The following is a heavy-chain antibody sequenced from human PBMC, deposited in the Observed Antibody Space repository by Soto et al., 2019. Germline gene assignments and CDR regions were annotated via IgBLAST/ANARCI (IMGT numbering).Heavy chain of an antibody. V-gene: IGHV4-34*01. CDR2: INHSVST. Sequence: QVRLHQRGAGLLKPSETLSLICAVYGGSFSGYYWSWIRQPPGKGLEWIGEINHSVSTNYNPSLKGRVTISVDTSKNQFSLKLRSVTAADTAVYYCARVSYYFDSSDAFDIWGQGTMVTVSS. CDR1: GGSFSGYY. J-gene: IGHJ3*02. D-gene: IGHD3-22*01. CDR3: ARVSYYFDSSDAFDI.